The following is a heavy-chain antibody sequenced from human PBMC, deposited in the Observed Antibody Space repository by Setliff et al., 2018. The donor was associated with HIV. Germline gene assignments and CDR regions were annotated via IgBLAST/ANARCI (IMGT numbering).Heavy chain of an antibody. CDR1: GYTFTSFA. J-gene: IGHJ4*02. CDR3: ARGIENFWSGYIR. CDR2: INAGNGDT. V-gene: IGHV1-3*01. Sequence: ASVKVSCKASGYTFTSFAIHWVRQAPGHGLEWMGWINAGNGDTEYSQKFQGRVTIDRDTSATTAYMELRSLRSEDTAVYYCARGIENFWSGYIRWGQGTLVTVSS. D-gene: IGHD3-3*01.